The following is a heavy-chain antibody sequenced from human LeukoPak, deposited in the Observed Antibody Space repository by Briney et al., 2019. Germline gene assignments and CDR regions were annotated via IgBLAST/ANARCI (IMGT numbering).Heavy chain of an antibody. J-gene: IGHJ4*02. CDR3: ASTGYSSGWSPFDY. D-gene: IGHD6-19*01. V-gene: IGHV3-30-3*01. Sequence: GRSLRLSCAASGFTFSSFAMHWVRQAPGKGLEWVAVISYDGSNKYYADSVKGRFTISRDNSDLYLQMNSLRAEDTAVYYCASTGYSSGWSPFDYWGQGTLVTVSS. CDR2: ISYDGSNK. CDR1: GFTFSSFA.